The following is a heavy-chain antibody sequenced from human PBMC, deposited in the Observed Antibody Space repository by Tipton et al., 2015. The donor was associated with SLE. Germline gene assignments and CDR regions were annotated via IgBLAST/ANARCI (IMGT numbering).Heavy chain of an antibody. J-gene: IGHJ4*02. Sequence: TLSLTCAVYGGSFSGYYWSWIRQPPGKGLEWIGEINHSGSTNYNPSLKSRVTISVDTSKNQFSLKLSSVTAADTAVYYCARVTEGPGGAFDYWGQGTLVTVSS. CDR2: INHSGST. CDR1: GGSFSGYY. CDR3: ARVTEGPGGAFDY. D-gene: IGHD2-8*02. V-gene: IGHV4-34*01.